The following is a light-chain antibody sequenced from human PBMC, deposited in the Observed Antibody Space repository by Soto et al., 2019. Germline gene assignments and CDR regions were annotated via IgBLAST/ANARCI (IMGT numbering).Light chain of an antibody. CDR1: QSVSSNF. V-gene: IGKV3-20*01. J-gene: IGKJ1*01. CDR2: GAS. CDR3: HQYGSSPRT. Sequence: EIVLTQSPGTLSLSPGDRATLSCRASQSVSSNFLAWYQQKPGQAPRLLIYGASIRATGIPDRFSGSGSGTDFTLTIMRLEPEDFAMYFCHQYGSSPRTFGQGTKVEIK.